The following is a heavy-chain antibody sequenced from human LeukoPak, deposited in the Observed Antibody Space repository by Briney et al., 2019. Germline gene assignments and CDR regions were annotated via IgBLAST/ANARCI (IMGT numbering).Heavy chain of an antibody. CDR1: GVSISSSSYY. CDR2: IYYSGST. CDR3: ARESAGDYDN. D-gene: IGHD4-17*01. Sequence: SEALSLTCTVSGVSISSSSYYWGWIRQPPGKGLEWIGSIYYSGSTYYNPSLKSRVTISVDTSKNQFSLKLSSVTAADTAVYYCARESAGDYDNWGQGTLVTVSS. V-gene: IGHV4-39*02. J-gene: IGHJ4*02.